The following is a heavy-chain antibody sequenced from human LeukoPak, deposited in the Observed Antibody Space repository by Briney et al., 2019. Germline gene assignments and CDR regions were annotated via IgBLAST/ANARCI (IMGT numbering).Heavy chain of an antibody. CDR3: ARDERDTMVRGVAAPYYYGMDV. CDR2: INPSGGST. V-gene: IGHV1-46*01. D-gene: IGHD3-10*01. J-gene: IGHJ6*04. Sequence: VASVKVSCKASGYTFTSYYMHWVRQAPGQGLEWMGIINPSGGSTSYAQKFQGRVTMTRDTSTSTVYMELSSLRSEDTAVYYCARDERDTMVRGVAAPYYYGMDVWGKGITVTVSS. CDR1: GYTFTSYY.